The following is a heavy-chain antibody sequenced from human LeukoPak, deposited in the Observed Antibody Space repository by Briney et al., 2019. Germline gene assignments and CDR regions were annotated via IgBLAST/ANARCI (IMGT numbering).Heavy chain of an antibody. J-gene: IGHJ4*02. CDR3: ARTNYGDYPNFDY. V-gene: IGHV3-53*01. D-gene: IGHD4-17*01. Sequence: GGSLRLSCAASGFTVSSNYMSWVRQAPGKGLEWVSFIYSGGSTYYADSVKGRFTISRDNSKNTLYLQMNSLRAEDTAVYYCARTNYGDYPNFDYWGQGTLVTVSS. CDR2: IYSGGST. CDR1: GFTVSSNY.